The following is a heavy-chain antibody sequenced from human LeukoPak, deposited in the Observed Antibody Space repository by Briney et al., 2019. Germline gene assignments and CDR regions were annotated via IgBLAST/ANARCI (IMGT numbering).Heavy chain of an antibody. V-gene: IGHV1-69*01. CDR1: GGTFSSYA. J-gene: IGHJ4*02. Sequence: GASVKVSCKASGGTFSSYAISWVRQAPGQGLEWMGGIIPIFGTANYAQKFQGRVTITADESTSTAYMELSSLRSEDTAVCYCARLGYCSSTSCYTSEPSDYWGQGTLVTVSS. CDR2: IIPIFGTA. CDR3: ARLGYCSSTSCYTSEPSDY. D-gene: IGHD2-2*02.